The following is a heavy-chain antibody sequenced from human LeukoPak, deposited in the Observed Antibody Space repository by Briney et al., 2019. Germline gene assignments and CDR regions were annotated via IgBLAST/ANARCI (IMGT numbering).Heavy chain of an antibody. CDR1: GFTFSNYG. CDR3: AKEHTVVTPSPDY. D-gene: IGHD4-23*01. V-gene: IGHV3-30*02. Sequence: PGGSLRLSCAASGFTFSNYGMHWVRQAPGKGLEWVAFIRYDGSNKYYADSVKGRFTISRDNSKSTLYLQMDSLTAEDTAVYYFAKEHTVVTPSPDYWGQGTLVTVSS. CDR2: IRYDGSNK. J-gene: IGHJ4*02.